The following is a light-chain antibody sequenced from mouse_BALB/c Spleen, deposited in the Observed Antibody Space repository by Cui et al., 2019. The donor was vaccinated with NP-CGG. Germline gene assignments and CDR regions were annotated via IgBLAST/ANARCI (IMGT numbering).Light chain of an antibody. CDR2: GAN. CDR1: TEAVTTSNY. J-gene: IGLJ1*01. CDR3: ALWYSNHWV. V-gene: IGLV1*01. Sequence: AVVTQESALTTSPGGTVTLTCRPSTEAVTTSNYANWIQDKPDHLFTGLIGGANNRAPGVPARFSGSLIGDKAALTITGAQTEDEAIYFCALWYSNHWVFGGGTKLTVL.